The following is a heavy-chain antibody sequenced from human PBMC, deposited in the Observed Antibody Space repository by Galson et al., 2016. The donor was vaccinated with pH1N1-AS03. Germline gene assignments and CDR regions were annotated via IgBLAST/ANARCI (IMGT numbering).Heavy chain of an antibody. CDR1: GYTFSDYY. J-gene: IGHJ4*01. CDR2: INPSSGGT. V-gene: IGHV1-2*02. D-gene: IGHD2-15*01. Sequence: SVKVSCKASGYTFSDYYMHWVRQAPGQGLEWMGWINPSSGGTKSGQKFQGRVTMTTDTSISTAYMEVTGLRGDDTAVYYCARDFHSSNDWGQGTLVTVSS. CDR3: ARDFHSSND.